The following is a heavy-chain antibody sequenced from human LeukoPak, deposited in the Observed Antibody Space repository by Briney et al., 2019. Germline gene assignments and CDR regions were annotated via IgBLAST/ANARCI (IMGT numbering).Heavy chain of an antibody. J-gene: IGHJ4*02. Sequence: PGGSLRLSCAASGFTLSRHAMHWVRQAPGKGLEWVAFIRYDGSNKYYADSVKGRFTISRDNSKNTLYLQMNSLRAEDTAVYYCANAPGDLWFGEFPDYWGQGTLVTVSS. CDR2: IRYDGSNK. CDR3: ANAPGDLWFGEFPDY. V-gene: IGHV3-30*02. CDR1: GFTLSRHA. D-gene: IGHD3-10*01.